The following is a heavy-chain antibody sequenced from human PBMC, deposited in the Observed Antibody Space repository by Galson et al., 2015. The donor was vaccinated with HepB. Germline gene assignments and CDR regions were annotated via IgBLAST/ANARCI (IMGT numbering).Heavy chain of an antibody. D-gene: IGHD2-15*01. Sequence: SLRLSCAASGFTFSSYWMSWVRQAPGKGLEWVANIKQDGSEKYYVDSVKGRFTISRDNAKNSLYLQMNSLRAEDTAVYYCARDGTSYCSGGSCYSGVGVFDLWGRGTLVTVSS. J-gene: IGHJ2*01. CDR2: IKQDGSEK. CDR1: GFTFSSYW. V-gene: IGHV3-7*01. CDR3: ARDGTSYCSGGSCYSGVGVFDL.